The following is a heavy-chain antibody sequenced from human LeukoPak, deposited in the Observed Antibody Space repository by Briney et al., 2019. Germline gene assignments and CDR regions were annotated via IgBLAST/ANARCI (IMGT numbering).Heavy chain of an antibody. J-gene: IGHJ3*02. Sequence: PGRSLRLSCAASGFTFSSYGMHWVRQAPGKGLEWVAFIRYDGSNKYYADSVKGRFTISRDNSKNTLYLQMNSLRAEDTAVYYCAKRSRQYSSGWYGDAFDIWGQGTTVTVSS. CDR1: GFTFSSYG. CDR2: IRYDGSNK. V-gene: IGHV3-30*02. D-gene: IGHD6-19*01. CDR3: AKRSRQYSSGWYGDAFDI.